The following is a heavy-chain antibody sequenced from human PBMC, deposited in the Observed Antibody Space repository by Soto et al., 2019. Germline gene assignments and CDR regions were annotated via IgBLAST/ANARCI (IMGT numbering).Heavy chain of an antibody. Sequence: ASVKVSCKASGYIFSGYYIHWLRQAPGQGLEWMGWINPKTGGTKYTQKFQGRVTMTRDTSSSTAYMELSSLTSDDTAVYYCARDEIQLWFEGPPFDYWGQGTLVTVSS. CDR3: ARDEIQLWFEGPPFDY. V-gene: IGHV1-2*02. D-gene: IGHD5-18*01. J-gene: IGHJ4*02. CDR1: GYIFSGYY. CDR2: INPKTGGT.